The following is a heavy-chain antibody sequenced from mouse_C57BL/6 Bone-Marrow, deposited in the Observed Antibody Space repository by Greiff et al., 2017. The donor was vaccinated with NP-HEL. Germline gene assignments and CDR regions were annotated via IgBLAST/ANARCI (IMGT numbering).Heavy chain of an antibody. CDR3: ARITTKGVAMDY. CDR2: ISDGGSYT. D-gene: IGHD1-1*01. CDR1: GFTFSSYA. J-gene: IGHJ4*01. Sequence: EVQLVESGGGLVKPGGSLKLSCAASGFTFSSYAMSWVRQTPEKRLEWVATISDGGSYTYYPDNVKGRFTISRDNAKNNLYLQMSHLKSEDTAMYYCARITTKGVAMDYWGQGTSVTVSS. V-gene: IGHV5-4*01.